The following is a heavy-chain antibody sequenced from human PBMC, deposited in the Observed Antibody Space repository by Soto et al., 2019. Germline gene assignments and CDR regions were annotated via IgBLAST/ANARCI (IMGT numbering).Heavy chain of an antibody. CDR2: ISDDENKK. V-gene: IGHV3-30*18. CDR3: AKEEGQTRITIFGDAATHFDY. D-gene: IGHD3-3*01. Sequence: QVQLVESGGGVVQPGMSLRLSCAASGFTFSSYGMHWVRQAPGKGLEWVAVISDDENKKYYADSVKGRFTISRDNSKDKLYLQMNSLRAEDTAVYYSAKEEGQTRITIFGDAATHFDYWGQGTLVTVSS. CDR1: GFTFSSYG. J-gene: IGHJ4*02.